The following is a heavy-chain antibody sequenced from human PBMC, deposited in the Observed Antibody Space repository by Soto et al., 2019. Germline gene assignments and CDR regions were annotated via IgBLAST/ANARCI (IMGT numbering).Heavy chain of an antibody. CDR1: GGSVSSGPYH. CDR3: MRSHGAY. D-gene: IGHD2-8*01. J-gene: IGHJ4*02. V-gene: IGHV4-61*01. CDR2: ISYSGTA. Sequence: QVQLQESGPGLVKTSETLSLTCTVSGGSVSSGPYHWNWVRQPPGKGLEWIGPISYSGTANYNPSRRGRVIMATDTSMNPFSLRLTSVTAVDTAVYYSMRSHGAYWGQGALVTVSP.